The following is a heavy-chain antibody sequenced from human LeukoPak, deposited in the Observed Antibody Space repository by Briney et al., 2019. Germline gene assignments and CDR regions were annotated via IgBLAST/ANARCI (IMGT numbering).Heavy chain of an antibody. CDR3: ARDPRNKGFDT. V-gene: IGHV3-74*01. CDR2: IEGDGSTT. CDR1: GFTFSGYW. D-gene: IGHD1/OR15-1a*01. J-gene: IGHJ5*02. Sequence: GGSLRLSRAASGFTFSGYWMHWVRQAPGKGLVWVSCIEGDGSTTRYADSVKGRFTISRDNAKNTLFLEMNSLRAEDTAVYYCARDPRNKGFDTWGQGTLVTVSS.